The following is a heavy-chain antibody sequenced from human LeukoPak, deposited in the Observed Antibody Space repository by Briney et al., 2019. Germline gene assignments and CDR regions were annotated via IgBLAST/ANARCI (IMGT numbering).Heavy chain of an antibody. CDR1: GGPFSGYY. J-gene: IGHJ4*02. CDR2: INHSGSA. D-gene: IGHD3-22*01. V-gene: IGHV4-34*01. CDR3: ARARGDYYDSSGYYSAFDY. Sequence: PETLSLTCAVYGGPFSGYYWSWIRQPPGKGLEWIGEINHSGSANYNPSLKSRVTISVDMSKNQFSLKLSSVTAADTAVYYCARARGDYYDSSGYYSAFDYWGQGTLVTVSS.